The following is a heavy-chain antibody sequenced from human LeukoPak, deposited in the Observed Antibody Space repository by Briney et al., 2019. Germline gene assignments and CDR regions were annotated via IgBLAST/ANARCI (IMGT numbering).Heavy chain of an antibody. Sequence: TCTVSGGSXXSGDYYWSWIRQPPGKGLEWIVYIYYSGSTYYNPSLKSRVTISVDTSKNQFSLKLSSVTAADTAVYYCARTPRVTGTTYFYWFDPWGQGTLVTVSS. CDR3: ARTPRVTGTTYFYWFDP. CDR1: GGSXXSGDYY. D-gene: IGHD1-7*01. V-gene: IGHV4-30-4*08. J-gene: IGHJ5*02. CDR2: IYYSGST.